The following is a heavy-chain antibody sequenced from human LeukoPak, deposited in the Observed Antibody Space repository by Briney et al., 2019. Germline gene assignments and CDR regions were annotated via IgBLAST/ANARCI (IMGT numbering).Heavy chain of an antibody. CDR3: ARQEWLATFDY. D-gene: IGHD6-19*01. J-gene: IGHJ4*02. CDR1: GFTFSSYW. V-gene: IGHV3-7*01. Sequence: PGGTLRLSCAASGFTFSSYWMSWVRQAPGEGLEWVANIKQDGSEKYYVDSVKGRFTISRDNAKNSLYLQMNSLRAEDTAVYYCARQEWLATFDYWGQGTLVTVSS. CDR2: IKQDGSEK.